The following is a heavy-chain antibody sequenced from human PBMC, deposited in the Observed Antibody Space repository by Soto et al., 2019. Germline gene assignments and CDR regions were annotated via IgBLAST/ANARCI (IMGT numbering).Heavy chain of an antibody. Sequence: ASVKVSCKAAGYTFTSYDINWVRQATGQGLEWMGWMNPNSGNTGYAEKFQGRVTMTRNTSISTAYMELSSLRSEDTAVYYCAKWGTGGNDAFDIWGQGTMVTVSS. J-gene: IGHJ3*02. V-gene: IGHV1-8*01. CDR3: AKWGTGGNDAFDI. CDR1: GYTFTSYD. D-gene: IGHD2-8*01. CDR2: MNPNSGNT.